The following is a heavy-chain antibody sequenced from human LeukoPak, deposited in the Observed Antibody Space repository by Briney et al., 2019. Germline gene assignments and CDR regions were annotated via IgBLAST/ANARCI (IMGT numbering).Heavy chain of an antibody. CDR1: GFTFSSYS. CDR2: ISSSSSYI. Sequence: PGGSLRLSCAASGFTFSSYSMNWVRQAPGKGLEWVSSISSSSSYIYYADSVKGRFTISRDNAKNSLYLQMNSLRAEDTAVYYCARSGDGYNYPDYWGQGTPVTVSS. V-gene: IGHV3-21*01. D-gene: IGHD5-24*01. CDR3: ARSGDGYNYPDY. J-gene: IGHJ4*02.